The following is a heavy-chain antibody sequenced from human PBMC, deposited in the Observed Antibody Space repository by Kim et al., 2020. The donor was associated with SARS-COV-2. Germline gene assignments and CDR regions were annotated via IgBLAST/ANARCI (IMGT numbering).Heavy chain of an antibody. V-gene: IGHV3-30*04. CDR3: ARDRGGGDYYYYGMDV. CDR1: GFTFSYYA. J-gene: IGHJ6*02. Sequence: GGSLRLSCAASGFTFSYYAIHWVRQAPGKGLEWVAVISYDGSNKYYADSVKGRFTISRDNSKNTLYLQMNSLRVEDTAMYYCARDRGGGDYYYYGMDVWGQGTTVTVSS. CDR2: ISYDGSNK. D-gene: IGHD2-15*01.